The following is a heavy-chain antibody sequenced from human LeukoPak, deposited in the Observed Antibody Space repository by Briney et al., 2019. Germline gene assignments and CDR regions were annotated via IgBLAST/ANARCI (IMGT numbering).Heavy chain of an antibody. CDR3: ARGRDYSDY. J-gene: IGHJ4*02. Sequence: SETLSLTCTVSGGSISSSNYYWGWIRQHPGKGLEWIGYIYYSGSTYYNPSLKSRVTISVDTSKNQFSLKLSAVTAADTAVYFCARGRDYSDYWGQGTLVTVSS. CDR1: GGSISSSNYY. V-gene: IGHV4-31*03. CDR2: IYYSGST.